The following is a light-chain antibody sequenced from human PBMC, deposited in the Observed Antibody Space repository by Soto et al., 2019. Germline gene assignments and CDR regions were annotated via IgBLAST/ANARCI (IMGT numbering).Light chain of an antibody. CDR1: SSDVGAYDY. V-gene: IGLV2-11*01. CDR2: DVN. CDR3: CSYAGSNTFYV. J-gene: IGLJ1*01. Sequence: QSALTQPRSVSGSPGQSVIISCTDTSSDVGAYDYVSWYQHHPGKAPKFIISDVNKRPSGVPDRFSGSKSGNTAYLIISGLQAEDEADYHCCSYAGSNTFYVFGSGTKLTVL.